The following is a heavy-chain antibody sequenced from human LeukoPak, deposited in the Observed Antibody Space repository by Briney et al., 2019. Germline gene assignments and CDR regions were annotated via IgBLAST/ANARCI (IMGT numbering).Heavy chain of an antibody. V-gene: IGHV3-33*01. CDR1: GFTFSSYG. CDR3: ARDQEDSGFDY. J-gene: IGHJ4*02. CDR2: IWYDGSNK. Sequence: GRSLRLSCAPSGFTFSSYGMHWVRQALRKGLEWVAVIWYDGSNKYYADSVKGGFTISRDNSKNTLYLRMNSLRAEDTAVYYCARDQEDSGFDYWGQGTLVTVSS. D-gene: IGHD3-22*01.